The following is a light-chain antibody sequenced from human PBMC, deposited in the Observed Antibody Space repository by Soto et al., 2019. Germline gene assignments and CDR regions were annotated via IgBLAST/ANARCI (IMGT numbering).Light chain of an antibody. CDR3: CSYPGSPRYV. CDR1: SSDVGGYNY. V-gene: IGLV2-11*01. J-gene: IGLJ1*01. Sequence: QSVLTQPRSVSGSPGQSVTISCTGTSSDVGGYNYVSWYQQHPGKAPKVMIYDVSERPSGVPDRFSGSKSGNTASLTISGLQAEDEADHYCCSYPGSPRYVLGTGTKLTVL. CDR2: DVS.